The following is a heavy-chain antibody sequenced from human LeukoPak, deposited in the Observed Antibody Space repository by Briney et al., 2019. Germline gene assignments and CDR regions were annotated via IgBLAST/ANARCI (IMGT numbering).Heavy chain of an antibody. D-gene: IGHD3-10*01. V-gene: IGHV1-69*04. CDR2: IIPILGIA. CDR3: AREGPMDGSGSYYNYNYYGMDV. Sequence: SVRVSYKASGGTFSSYAISWVRQAPGQGLEWMGRIIPILGIANYAQKFQGRVTITADKSTSTAYMELSSLRSEDTAVYYCAREGPMDGSGSYYNYNYYGMDVWGQGTTVTVSS. J-gene: IGHJ6*02. CDR1: GGTFSSYA.